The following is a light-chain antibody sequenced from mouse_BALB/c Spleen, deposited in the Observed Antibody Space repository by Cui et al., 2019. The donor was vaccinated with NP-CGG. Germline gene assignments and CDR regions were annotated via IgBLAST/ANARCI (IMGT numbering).Light chain of an antibody. J-gene: IGLJ1*01. CDR2: GTN. V-gene: IGLV1*01. CDR3: ALWYSNHWV. CDR1: IGAVTTSNY. Sequence: QAVVTGVSALTTSPGETVTLTCRSSIGAVTTSNYANWVQEKPDHLFTGLIGGTNNRTPGVPARFSGSLIGDKAALTITGAQTEDEAIYFCALWYSNHWVFGGGTKLTVL.